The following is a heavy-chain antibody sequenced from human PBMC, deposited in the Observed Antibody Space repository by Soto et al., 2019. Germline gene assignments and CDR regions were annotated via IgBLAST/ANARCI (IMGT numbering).Heavy chain of an antibody. CDR1: GFTFEDFA. Sequence: PGGSLRLSCASSGFTFEDFAMNCVRQSPGKCPEWVSRISWNGGRIDYADSVKGRFTISRDNAKNALYLQMNSLRPEDTALYYCAKIGSNYMYYFQSLGQGTLVSVS. J-gene: IGHJ4*02. D-gene: IGHD4-4*01. CDR3: AKIGSNYMYYFQS. CDR2: ISWNGGRI. V-gene: IGHV3-9*01.